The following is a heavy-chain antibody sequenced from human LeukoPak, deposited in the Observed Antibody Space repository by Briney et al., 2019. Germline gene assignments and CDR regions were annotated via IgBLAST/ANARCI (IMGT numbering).Heavy chain of an antibody. Sequence: GGSLRLSCAASGFTFSSYSMTWVRQAPGKGLEWVSYISSSSSTIYYADSVKGRFTISRDNAKNSLYLQMNSLRAEDTAVYYCARPWGRITGTTLLGYWGQGTLVTVSS. J-gene: IGHJ4*02. CDR2: ISSSSSTI. V-gene: IGHV3-48*01. CDR1: GFTFSSYS. D-gene: IGHD1-20*01. CDR3: ARPWGRITGTTLLGY.